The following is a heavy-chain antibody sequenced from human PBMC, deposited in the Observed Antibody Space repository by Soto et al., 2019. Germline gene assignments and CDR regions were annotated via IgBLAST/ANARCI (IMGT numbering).Heavy chain of an antibody. CDR2: IYPGDSDT. CDR1: GYSFTSYW. J-gene: IGHJ6*02. CDR3: ARQVDELRGQLGLPSPYYYYYYGMDV. Sequence: GESLKISCKGSGYSFTSYWIGWVRQMPGKGLEWMGIIYPGDSDTRYSPSFQGQVTISADKSISTAYLQWSSLKASDTAMYYCARQVDELRGQLGLPSPYYYYYYGMDVWGQGTTVTVSS. V-gene: IGHV5-51*01. D-gene: IGHD6-6*01.